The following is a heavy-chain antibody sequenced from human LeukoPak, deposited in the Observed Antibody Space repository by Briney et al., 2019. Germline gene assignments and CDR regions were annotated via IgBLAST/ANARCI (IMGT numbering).Heavy chain of an antibody. CDR2: IYYSGST. D-gene: IGHD6-13*01. CDR3: ARLSEAAAGQNSSMDV. CDR1: GVSISSYY. J-gene: IGHJ6*03. V-gene: IGHV4-59*12. Sequence: ASETLSLTCTVSGVSISSYYWSWIRHSPGKGLEWIGYIYYSGSTNYNPSLKSRVTISVDTSKNQFSLKLSSVTAADTAVYYCARLSEAAAGQNSSMDVWGKGTTVTVSS.